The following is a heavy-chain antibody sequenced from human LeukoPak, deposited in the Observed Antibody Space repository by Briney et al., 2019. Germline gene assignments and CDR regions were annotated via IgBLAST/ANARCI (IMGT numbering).Heavy chain of an antibody. V-gene: IGHV4-4*09. CDR2: IYTSGST. J-gene: IGHJ6*03. Sequence: PSETLSLTCTVSGGSISSYYWSWIRQPPGKGLEWIGYIYTSGSTNYNPSLKSRVTISVDTSKNQFSLKLSSVTAADTAVYYCAAYKGDIRKPVYYYYYYMDVWGKGTTVTVSS. CDR3: AAYKGDIRKPVYYYYYYMDV. D-gene: IGHD1-14*01. CDR1: GGSISSYY.